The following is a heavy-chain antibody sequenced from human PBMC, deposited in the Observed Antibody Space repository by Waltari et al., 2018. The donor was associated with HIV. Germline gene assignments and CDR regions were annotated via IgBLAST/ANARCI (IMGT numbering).Heavy chain of an antibody. CDR1: GGPISSGNYY. J-gene: IGHJ4*02. V-gene: IGHV4-61*02. Sequence: QVQLQESGPGLVKPSQTLSLTCPVPGGPISSGNYYWTWIRQPAGKGLAWIGRIYTSGSTNYNPSLKSRVTISVDTSKNQFSLKLSSVTAADTAVYYCAREDTAMVYYFDYWGQGTLVTVSS. CDR3: AREDTAMVYYFDY. CDR2: IYTSGST. D-gene: IGHD5-18*01.